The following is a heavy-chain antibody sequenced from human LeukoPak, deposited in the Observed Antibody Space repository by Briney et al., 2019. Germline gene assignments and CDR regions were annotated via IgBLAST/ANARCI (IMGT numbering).Heavy chain of an antibody. CDR1: GYTFTSYD. Sequence: ASVKVSCKASGYTFTSYDINWVRQAPGQGLEWMGWMNPNSGNTGYAQKFQGRVTMTRNTSISTAYMELSSLRSEDTAVYYCARSGVVPAAMALFYYYYYGMDVWGQGTTVTVSS. CDR2: MNPNSGNT. J-gene: IGHJ6*02. V-gene: IGHV1-8*01. CDR3: ARSGVVPAAMALFYYYYYGMDV. D-gene: IGHD2-2*01.